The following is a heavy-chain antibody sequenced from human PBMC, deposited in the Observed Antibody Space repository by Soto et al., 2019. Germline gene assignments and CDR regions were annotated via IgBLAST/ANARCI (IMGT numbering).Heavy chain of an antibody. V-gene: IGHV4-59*01. D-gene: IGHD2-15*01. J-gene: IGHJ4*02. CDR3: AGLRGYAGSPIDY. CDR1: GGSIISGY. CDR2: ISYSGNT. Sequence: SETLSLTCTVSGGSIISGYLSWIRQPPGKGLECIGYISYSGNTNYNPSLKSRVTMSVDTPKNQFSLRLSSVTTADTAVYYCAGLRGYAGSPIDYWGQGTLVTVYS.